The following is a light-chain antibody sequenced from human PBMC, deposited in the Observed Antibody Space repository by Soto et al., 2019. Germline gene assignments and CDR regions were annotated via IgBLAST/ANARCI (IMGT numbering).Light chain of an antibody. V-gene: IGLV2-8*01. Sequence: QSALAQPPSASGSPGQSVTISCTGSGSDIGAYNFVSWYQQHPGKAPKLMIFGVTERPSGVPDRFSGSKSGNTASLTVSGLQADDEADYHCCSYAGSHTPWVFGGGTKVTVL. CDR3: CSYAGSHTPWV. CDR2: GVT. CDR1: GSDIGAYNF. J-gene: IGLJ3*02.